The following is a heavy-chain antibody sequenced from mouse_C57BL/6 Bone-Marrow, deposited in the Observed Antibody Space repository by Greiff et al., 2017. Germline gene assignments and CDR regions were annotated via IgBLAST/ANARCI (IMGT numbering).Heavy chain of an antibody. D-gene: IGHD1-1*01. CDR1: GYTFTSYW. Sequence: QVQLQQPGAELVKPGASVKLSCKASGYTFTSYWMHWVKQRPGQGLEWIGMIHPNSGSTNYTEKFKSKATLTVDKSSSTAYMHLSSLTSEDSEVYYCARERGFGLLPFYYAMDYRGQGTSGTVSS. J-gene: IGHJ4*01. CDR2: IHPNSGST. CDR3: ARERGFGLLPFYYAMDY. V-gene: IGHV1-64*01.